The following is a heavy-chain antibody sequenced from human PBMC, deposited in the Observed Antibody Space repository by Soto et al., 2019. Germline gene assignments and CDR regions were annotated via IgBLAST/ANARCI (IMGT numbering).Heavy chain of an antibody. CDR3: AKDLGHGGRGAFDI. D-gene: IGHD7-27*01. V-gene: IGHV3-30*18. Sequence: ESGGGVVQPGRSLRLSCAASGFTFSFYGMHWVRQAPGKGLEWVAVISYDGSNKYYADSVKGRFTISRDNSKNTLYLQMNSLRAEDTAVYYCAKDLGHGGRGAFDIWGQGTMVTVSS. J-gene: IGHJ3*02. CDR1: GFTFSFYG. CDR2: ISYDGSNK.